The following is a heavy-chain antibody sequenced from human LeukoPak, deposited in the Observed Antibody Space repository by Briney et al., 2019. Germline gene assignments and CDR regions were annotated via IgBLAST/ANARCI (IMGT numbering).Heavy chain of an antibody. V-gene: IGHV1-69*06. D-gene: IGHD1-1*01. CDR2: IIPIFGTA. Sequence: SVKVSCKASGGTFSSYAISWVRQAPGQGLEWMGGIIPIFGTANYAQKFQGRVTIAADKSTSTAYMELSSLRSEDTAVYYCASGIMFGTTGTTHPKKYYYYGMDVWGKGTTVTVSS. CDR3: ASGIMFGTTGTTHPKKYYYYGMDV. J-gene: IGHJ6*04. CDR1: GGTFSSYA.